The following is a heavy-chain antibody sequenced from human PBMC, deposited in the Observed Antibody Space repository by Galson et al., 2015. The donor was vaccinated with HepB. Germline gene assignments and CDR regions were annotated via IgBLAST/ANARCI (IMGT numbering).Heavy chain of an antibody. CDR3: ARSPLRFLDWLPYYDYYYMDV. D-gene: IGHD3-3*01. J-gene: IGHJ6*03. CDR1: GYTFTDYV. CDR2: MNTNTGKP. V-gene: IGHV7-4-1*02. Sequence: SVKVSCKASGYTFTDYVVNWVRQAPGQGLEWMGWMNTNTGKPTYAPGFARRFVFSLDTSVTTAYLQISSLGTDDTAVYYCARSPLRFLDWLPYYDYYYMDVWGEGTTVTVSS.